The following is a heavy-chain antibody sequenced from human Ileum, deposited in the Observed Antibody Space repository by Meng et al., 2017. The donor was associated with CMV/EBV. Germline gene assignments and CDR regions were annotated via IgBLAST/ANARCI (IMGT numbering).Heavy chain of an antibody. V-gene: IGHV4-34*01. CDR1: GGSFSGYY. CDR2: INYSGSP. CDR3: ARVTAARRPYYFDY. D-gene: IGHD6-6*01. Sequence: GSLRLSCALYGGSFSGYYWSWIRQPPGRGLEWVGEINYSGSPNYNPSLKSRVTISVDTFKNQFSLNLNSVTAADTARYYCARVTAARRPYYFDYWGQGTLVTVSS. J-gene: IGHJ4*02.